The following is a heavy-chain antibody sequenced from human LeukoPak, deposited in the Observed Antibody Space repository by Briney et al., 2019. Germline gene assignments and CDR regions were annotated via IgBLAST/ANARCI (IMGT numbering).Heavy chain of an antibody. J-gene: IGHJ4*02. CDR2: ISGSGGTT. CDR1: GFLFSSIQV. D-gene: IGHD5-18*01. Sequence: PGGSLTLSCAVSGFLFSSIQVMTWVRQAPGKGLEGVSSISGSGGTTYYAVSVKGRFTISRDSSKNTLYLQMNTLRVEDTAVYHCARTISGSYGVSDYWGQGTLVTVSS. V-gene: IGHV3-23*01. CDR3: ARTISGSYGVSDY.